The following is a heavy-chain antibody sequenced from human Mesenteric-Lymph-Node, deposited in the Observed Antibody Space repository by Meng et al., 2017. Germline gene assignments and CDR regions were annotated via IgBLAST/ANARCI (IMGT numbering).Heavy chain of an antibody. D-gene: IGHD5/OR15-5a*01. CDR2: MNPNSGNT. V-gene: IGHV1-8*01. Sequence: ASVKVSCKASGYTFTSYDINWVRQATGQGLEWMGWMNPNSGNTGYAQKFQGRVTMTRNTSISTAYMELSGLRSEDTAVYYCARKDLRRIFDLWGRGTLVTVSS. J-gene: IGHJ2*01. CDR1: GYTFTSYD. CDR3: ARKDLRRIFDL.